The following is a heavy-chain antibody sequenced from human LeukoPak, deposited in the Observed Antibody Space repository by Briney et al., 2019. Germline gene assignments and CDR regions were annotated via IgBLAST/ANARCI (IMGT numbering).Heavy chain of an antibody. CDR2: IYTSGST. CDR1: GGSISSYY. CDR3: ARGGIAVAGPTIYYYYYYMDV. J-gene: IGHJ6*03. V-gene: IGHV4-4*07. Sequence: SETLSLTCTVSGGSISSYYWSWIRQPAGKGLEWIGRIYTSGSTNYNPSLKSRVTISVDKSKNQFSLKLSSVTAADTAMFYCARGGIAVAGPTIYYYYYYMDVWGKGTTVTVSS. D-gene: IGHD6-19*01.